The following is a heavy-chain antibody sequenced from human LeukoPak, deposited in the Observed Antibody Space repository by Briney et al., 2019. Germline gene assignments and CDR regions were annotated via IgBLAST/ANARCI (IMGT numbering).Heavy chain of an antibody. V-gene: IGHV3-74*01. CDR3: ARDNSPRIAVAAHAFDI. Sequence: GGSLRLSCAASGFTFSNYWMHWVRHAPGKGLVWVSRISNDASSTAYADSVKGRFTISRDNTKNTLYLQMNSLRAEDTAVYYCARDNSPRIAVAAHAFDIWGQGTVVTVPS. CDR1: GFTFSNYW. D-gene: IGHD6-19*01. J-gene: IGHJ3*02. CDR2: ISNDASST.